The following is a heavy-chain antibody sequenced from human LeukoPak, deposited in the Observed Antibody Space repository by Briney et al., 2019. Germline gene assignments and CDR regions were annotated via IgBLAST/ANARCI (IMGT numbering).Heavy chain of an antibody. V-gene: IGHV1-2*04. CDR2: INPNSGGT. Sequence: ASVKASCKTSGYTFTGYYMHWVRQAPGQGLEWMGRINPNSGGTNYAKKFQGWVTMTRETSISTAYMELNRLRSDDTAVYYCARDRHYGSGSYYFDYWGQGTLVTVSS. CDR1: GYTFTGYY. CDR3: ARDRHYGSGSYYFDY. J-gene: IGHJ4*02. D-gene: IGHD3-10*01.